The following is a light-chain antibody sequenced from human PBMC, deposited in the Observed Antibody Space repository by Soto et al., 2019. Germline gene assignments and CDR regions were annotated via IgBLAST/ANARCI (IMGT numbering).Light chain of an antibody. CDR1: QTVSFSY. J-gene: IGKJ4*01. V-gene: IGKV3-20*01. CDR2: GAS. CDR3: QQYGSSPLT. Sequence: EIVLTQSPGTLSLSPGDRATLSCRASQTVSFSYLAWYQQKPGQAPRLLIYGASSRATGIPDRFSGSESGTDFTRTISRLEPEDFAVYYCQQYGSSPLTFGGGTKVEIK.